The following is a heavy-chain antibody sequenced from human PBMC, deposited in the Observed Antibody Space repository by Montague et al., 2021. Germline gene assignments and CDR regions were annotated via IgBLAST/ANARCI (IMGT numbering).Heavy chain of an antibody. CDR1: GFIFNNYV. J-gene: IGHJ4*02. V-gene: IGHV3-9*01. CDR3: VKDTRDYYPDF. CDR2: INGNSINI. Sequence: SLRLSCAASGFIFNNYVMNWVRQAPGKGLEWVSGINGNSINIDYADSVKGRFTISRDNAKNSLYLQMNSLRAEDTAFYYCVKDTRDYYPDFWGQGNPGHRLL. D-gene: IGHD3-3*01.